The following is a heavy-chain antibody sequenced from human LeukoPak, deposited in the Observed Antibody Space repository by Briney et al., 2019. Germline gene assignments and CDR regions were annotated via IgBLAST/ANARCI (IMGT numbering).Heavy chain of an antibody. V-gene: IGHV3-30*04. CDR3: ARARSSYGYGDAFDI. J-gene: IGHJ3*02. CDR2: ISYDGSSK. D-gene: IGHD5-18*01. Sequence: GRSLRLSCAASGFTFSTYAMHWVRRAPGKGLEWAAVISYDGSSKYYADSVKGRFTISRDNSKNTLYLQMNSLRAEDTAVYYCARARSSYGYGDAFDIWGQGTMVTVSS. CDR1: GFTFSTYA.